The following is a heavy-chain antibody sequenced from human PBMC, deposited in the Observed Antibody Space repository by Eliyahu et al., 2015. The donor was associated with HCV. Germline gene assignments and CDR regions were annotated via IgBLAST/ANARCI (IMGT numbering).Heavy chain of an antibody. CDR2: IHHSGAT. Sequence: QVQLQESGPGLVKPSETLSLTCVVSGYFINNGYYWAWIRQPPGKGPEWIGSIHHSGATHYNPSLKSRVTLSVDASTNEFSLKQTSLTAADTAVYYCARATVGASGFDSWGQGILVTVSS. J-gene: IGHJ4*02. CDR1: GYFINNGYY. D-gene: IGHD1-26*01. V-gene: IGHV4-38-2*01. CDR3: ARATVGASGFDS.